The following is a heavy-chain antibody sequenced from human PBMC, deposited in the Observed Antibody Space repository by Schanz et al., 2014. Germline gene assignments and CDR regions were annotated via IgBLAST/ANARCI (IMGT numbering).Heavy chain of an antibody. J-gene: IGHJ4*02. CDR1: GFRVITNY. V-gene: IGHV3-66*01. CDR3: AKEGSIYWDRSVDY. CDR2: MFPGGNT. Sequence: EVQLVESGGGLVKPGDSLRLSCAASGFRVITNYMTWVRQAPGKGLEWVSIMFPGGNTYYADSVKGRFTISRDNSKNTLYLQMNSLRPEDTAVYYCAKEGSIYWDRSVDYWGQGTLVTVSS. D-gene: IGHD1-26*01.